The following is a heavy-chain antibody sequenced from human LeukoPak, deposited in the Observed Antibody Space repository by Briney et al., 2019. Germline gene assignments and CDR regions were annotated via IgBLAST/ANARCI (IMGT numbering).Heavy chain of an antibody. V-gene: IGHV4-59*08. J-gene: IGHJ4*02. D-gene: IGHD3-22*01. CDR2: IYYSGST. CDR1: GGSISSYY. Sequence: SETLSLTCTVSGGSISSYYWSWIRQPPGMGLEWIGNIYYSGSTNYNPSLKSRVTISVDTSKNQFSLKLSSVTAADTADYYCARRVAGSGYRDYWGQGTLVTVSS. CDR3: ARRVAGSGYRDY.